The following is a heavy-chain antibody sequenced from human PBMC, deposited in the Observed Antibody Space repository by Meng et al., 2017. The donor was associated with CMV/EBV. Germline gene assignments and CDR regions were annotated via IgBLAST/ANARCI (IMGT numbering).Heavy chain of an antibody. J-gene: IGHJ4*02. CDR2: IKQDGSEK. Sequence: GESLKISCVASGFTFGAYWMSWVRQAPGKGLEWVANIKQDGSEKYHVDSVKGRFTISRDNAKKSLYLQMTSLRAEDTAVYYCARAKIGRHHFDSWGQGTLVTVSS. D-gene: IGHD3-22*01. V-gene: IGHV3-7*01. CDR3: ARAKIGRHHFDS. CDR1: GFTFGAYW.